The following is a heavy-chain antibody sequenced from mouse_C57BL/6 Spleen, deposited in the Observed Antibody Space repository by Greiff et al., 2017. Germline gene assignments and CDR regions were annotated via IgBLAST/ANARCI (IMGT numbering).Heavy chain of an antibody. V-gene: IGHV1-69*01. CDR1: GYTFTSYW. J-gene: IGHJ2*01. Sequence: QVQLQQPGAELVMPGASVKLSCKASGYTFTSYWMHWVKQRPGQGLEWIGEIDPSDSYTNYNQKFKGKSTLTVDESSSTAYMQLSSLTSEDSAVYYCARSAYYSNLPYFDYWGQGTTLTVSS. CDR2: IDPSDSYT. CDR3: ARSAYYSNLPYFDY. D-gene: IGHD2-5*01.